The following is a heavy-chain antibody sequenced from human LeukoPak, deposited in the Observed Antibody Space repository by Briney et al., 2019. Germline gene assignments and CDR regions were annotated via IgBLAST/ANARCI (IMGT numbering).Heavy chain of an antibody. J-gene: IGHJ4*02. Sequence: SETLSLTCTVSGGSISSSSYDWGWIRQPPGKGLEWIGEINHSGSTNYNPSLKSRVTISVDTSKNQFSLKLSSVTAADTAVYYCARTYGSGSYYRYWGQGTLVTVSS. CDR2: INHSGST. V-gene: IGHV4-39*07. CDR1: GGSISSSSYD. CDR3: ARTYGSGSYYRY. D-gene: IGHD3-10*01.